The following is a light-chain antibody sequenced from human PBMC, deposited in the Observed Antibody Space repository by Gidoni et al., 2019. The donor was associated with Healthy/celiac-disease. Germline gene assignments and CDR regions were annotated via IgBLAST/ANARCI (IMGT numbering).Light chain of an antibody. CDR2: ASS. V-gene: IGKV1-39*01. Sequence: DIQMTQPPSSLSASVGDRVTITCRASQSISSYLNWYQQKPGKAPKLLIYASSSLQSGVLSRFSGSGSWTAFTLTISSLQPEDFATFYCHQSYSTLIFTFGPGTKVDIK. CDR3: HQSYSTLIFT. CDR1: QSISSY. J-gene: IGKJ3*01.